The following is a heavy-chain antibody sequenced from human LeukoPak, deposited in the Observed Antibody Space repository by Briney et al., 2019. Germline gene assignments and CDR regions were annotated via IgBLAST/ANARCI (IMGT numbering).Heavy chain of an antibody. D-gene: IGHD4-17*01. CDR2: ISSSSSYI. CDR1: DFTFIGNG. V-gene: IGHV3-21*01. Sequence: GGSLRLSCAASDFTFIGNGMNGFGKAPGKGRNGASPISSSSSYIYYADSVKGRFTISRDNAKNSLYLQMNSLRAEDTAVYYCARVGNYGDYELWGQGTLVTVSS. CDR3: ARVGNYGDYEL. J-gene: IGHJ4*02.